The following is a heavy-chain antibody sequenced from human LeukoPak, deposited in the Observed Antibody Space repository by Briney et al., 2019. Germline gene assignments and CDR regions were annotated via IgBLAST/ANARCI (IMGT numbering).Heavy chain of an antibody. Sequence: GGSLRLSCAASGFTFSSYAMNWVRQAPGKRLEWVSSIGGSGGNTYYADSVKGRFTISRDNFKNTLYLQMNSLRAEDTAVYYCAKALGPGSNYFDYWGQGTLVTVSS. CDR3: AKALGPGSNYFDY. V-gene: IGHV3-23*01. D-gene: IGHD3-16*01. CDR2: IGGSGGNT. CDR1: GFTFSSYA. J-gene: IGHJ4*02.